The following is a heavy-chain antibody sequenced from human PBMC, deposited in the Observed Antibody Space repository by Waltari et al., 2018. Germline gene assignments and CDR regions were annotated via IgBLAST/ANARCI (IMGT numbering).Heavy chain of an antibody. CDR1: GGSIDSDTYY. V-gene: IGHV4-39*07. D-gene: IGHD2-2*02. CDR3: ARLGYCSSTSCYTTFFDAFDI. CDR2: FYYGGST. J-gene: IGHJ3*02. Sequence: QLQLQESAPGLVKPSETLSLTCSVSGGSIDSDTYYWGWLRQPPGKGLEWIGSFYYGGSTSDNPSLKSRVTISVHTSKSQFSLNLTSVTAADTALYFCARLGYCSSTSCYTTFFDAFDIWGQGTMVTVSS.